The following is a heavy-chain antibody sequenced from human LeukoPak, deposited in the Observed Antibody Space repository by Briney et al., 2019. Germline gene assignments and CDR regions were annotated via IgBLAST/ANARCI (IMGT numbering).Heavy chain of an antibody. J-gene: IGHJ2*01. Sequence: PGGSLRLSCAASGFTFSGYAMSWVRQAPGKGLEWVSAISGSGGSTYYADSVKGRFTISRDNSKNTLYLQMNSLRAEDTAVYYCAKDSYGDYGYWYFDLWGRGTLVTVSS. CDR3: AKDSYGDYGYWYFDL. CDR1: GFTFSGYA. V-gene: IGHV3-23*01. D-gene: IGHD4-17*01. CDR2: ISGSGGST.